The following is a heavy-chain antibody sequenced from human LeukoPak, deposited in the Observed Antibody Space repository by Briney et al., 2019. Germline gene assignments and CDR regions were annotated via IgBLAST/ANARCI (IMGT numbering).Heavy chain of an antibody. J-gene: IGHJ3*02. CDR2: INQEGNDK. D-gene: IGHD3-3*01. V-gene: IGHV3-7*01. Sequence: GGSLRLSCAASGFSFSSHWMSWVRQAPGKGLEWVANINQEGNDKDYVDSVKGRFTISRDNAENSLYLQMNSLRADDTALYYCARDGNYNFWSGYENGDGLDIWGQGTIVTVSS. CDR3: ARDGNYNFWSGYENGDGLDI. CDR1: GFSFSSHW.